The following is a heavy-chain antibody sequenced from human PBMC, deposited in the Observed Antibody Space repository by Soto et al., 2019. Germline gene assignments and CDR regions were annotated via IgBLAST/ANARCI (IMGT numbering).Heavy chain of an antibody. Sequence: QITLKESGPTLVKPTQTLTLTCTFSGFSLSTSGMGVGWIRQPPGKALEWLALIYWDDDKRYRPSLKSRLTITKDASKNQVVLTMTNMDPVDTATYYCAYYGSGSYYTLAPYFFDYWGQGTLVTVSS. CDR1: GFSLSTSGMG. CDR3: AYYGSGSYYTLAPYFFDY. D-gene: IGHD3-10*01. J-gene: IGHJ4*02. V-gene: IGHV2-5*02. CDR2: IYWDDDK.